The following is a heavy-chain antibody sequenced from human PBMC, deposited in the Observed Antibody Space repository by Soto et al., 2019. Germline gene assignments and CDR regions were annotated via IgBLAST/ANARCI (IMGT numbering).Heavy chain of an antibody. Sequence: GGSLRLSCAASGFTFSDYYMSWIRQAPGKGLEWVSYISSSSSYTNYADSVKGRFTISRDNAKNSLYLQMNSLRAEDTAVYYCARVKGYRMVRGVSNWFDHWGQGTLVTVSS. D-gene: IGHD3-10*01. V-gene: IGHV3-11*06. CDR3: ARVKGYRMVRGVSNWFDH. CDR1: GFTFSDYY. CDR2: ISSSSSYT. J-gene: IGHJ5*02.